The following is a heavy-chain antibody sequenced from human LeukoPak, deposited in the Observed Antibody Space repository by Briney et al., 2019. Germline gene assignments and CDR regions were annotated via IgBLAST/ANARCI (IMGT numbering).Heavy chain of an antibody. CDR3: ARVVEYYYDSSGYYLDY. J-gene: IGHJ4*02. CDR2: IYPGDSDT. V-gene: IGHV5-51*01. CDR1: GYSFTSYW. Sequence: GESLKISCKGSGYSFTSYWIGWVRQMPGKGLEWMGIIYPGDSDTRYSPSFQGQVTISADKSISTAYLQWSSLKASDTAMYYCARVVEYYYDSSGYYLDYWGQGTLVTVSS. D-gene: IGHD3-22*01.